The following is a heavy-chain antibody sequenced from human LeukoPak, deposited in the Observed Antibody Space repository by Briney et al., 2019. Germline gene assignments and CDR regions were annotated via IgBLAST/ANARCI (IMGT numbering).Heavy chain of an antibody. J-gene: IGHJ4*02. V-gene: IGHV4-59*01. CDR2: IYYSGST. CDR1: GGSISSYY. Sequence: PSETLSLTCTVSGGSISSYYWSWIRQPPGKGLEWIGYIYYSGSTNYNPSLKSRVTISVDTSKNQFSLKLSSVTAADTAVYYCARAPYSSSWLDYWGQGTLVTVSS. CDR3: ARAPYSSSWLDY. D-gene: IGHD6-13*01.